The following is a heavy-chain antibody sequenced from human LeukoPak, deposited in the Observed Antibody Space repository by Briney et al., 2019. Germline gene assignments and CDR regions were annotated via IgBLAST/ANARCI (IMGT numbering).Heavy chain of an antibody. V-gene: IGHV3-30-3*01. Sequence: GASLRLSCAASGFTFNKYAVHWVRQAPGKGLEWVAIISYDGITKYYADSVKGRFTISRDNSKNTLYLQMNSLRAEDTAVYYCARDYNSPADYYFDYWGQGTLVTVSS. CDR2: ISYDGITK. D-gene: IGHD2-2*01. CDR3: ARDYNSPADYYFDY. CDR1: GFTFNKYA. J-gene: IGHJ4*02.